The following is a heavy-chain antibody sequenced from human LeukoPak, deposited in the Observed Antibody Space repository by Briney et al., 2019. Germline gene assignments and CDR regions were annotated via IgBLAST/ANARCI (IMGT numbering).Heavy chain of an antibody. Sequence: SETLSLTCIVSGGSISNYYWSWIRQPPEKGLEWIGYIHYSGSTNYIPSLKSRVTISVATSKNQFSLKLSSVTAADTAVYYCARLGTGVAGNAHFLDDYWGQGTLVTVSS. J-gene: IGHJ4*02. CDR1: GGSISNYY. CDR3: ARLGTGVAGNAHFLDDY. CDR2: IHYSGST. V-gene: IGHV4-59*08. D-gene: IGHD1-20*01.